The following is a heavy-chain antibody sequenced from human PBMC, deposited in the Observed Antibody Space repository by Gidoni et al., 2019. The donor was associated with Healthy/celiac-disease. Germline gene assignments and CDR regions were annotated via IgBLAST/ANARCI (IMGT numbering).Heavy chain of an antibody. CDR2: IYPGDSDT. CDR3: ARHQALIAARPMDYYYYGMDV. CDR1: GYSFTSYW. V-gene: IGHV5-51*01. Sequence: EVQLVQSGAEVKKPGESLKISCKGSGYSFTSYWIGWVRQMPGKGLGWMGIIYPGDSDTRYSPSFQGQVTISADKSISTAYLQWSSLKASDTAMYYCARHQALIAARPMDYYYYGMDVWGQGTTVTVSS. J-gene: IGHJ6*02. D-gene: IGHD6-6*01.